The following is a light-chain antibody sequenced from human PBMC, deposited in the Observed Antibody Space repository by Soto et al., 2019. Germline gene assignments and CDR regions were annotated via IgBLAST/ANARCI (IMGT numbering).Light chain of an antibody. V-gene: IGKV1-9*01. J-gene: IGKJ4*01. Sequence: TQSPSSLSASVGDRVTITCRASQGISSYLAWYQQKPGKAPKLLIYAASTLQSGVPSRFSGSGSGTDFTLTISNLQPEDFATYYCQQLNSYPLTFGGGTKVDIK. CDR1: QGISSY. CDR3: QQLNSYPLT. CDR2: AAS.